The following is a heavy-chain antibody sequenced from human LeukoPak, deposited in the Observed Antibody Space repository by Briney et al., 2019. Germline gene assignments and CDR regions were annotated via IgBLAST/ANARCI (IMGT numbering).Heavy chain of an antibody. D-gene: IGHD2-2*02. J-gene: IGHJ4*02. V-gene: IGHV1-69*04. CDR3: AREVVPAAIEFGFDY. CDR1: GGTFSSYA. Sequence: SVKVSCKASGGTFSSYAISWVRQAPGQGLEWMGRIIPIFGIANYAQKFQGRVAITADKSTSTAYMELSSLRSEDTAVYYCAREVVPAAIEFGFDYWGQGTLVTVSS. CDR2: IIPIFGIA.